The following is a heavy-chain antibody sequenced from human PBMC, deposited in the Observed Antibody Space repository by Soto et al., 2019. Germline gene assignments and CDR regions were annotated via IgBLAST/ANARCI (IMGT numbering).Heavy chain of an antibody. J-gene: IGHJ4*02. CDR1: GYTFTSYY. CDR2: IIPIFGTA. V-gene: IGHV1-69*13. D-gene: IGHD3-3*01. CDR3: ARGGGFGVASVGY. Sequence: SVKVSCKASGYTFTSYYMHWVRQAPGQGLEWMGGIIPIFGTANYAQKFQGRVTITADESTSTAYMELSSLRSEDTAVYYCARGGGFGVASVGYWGQGTLVTVSS.